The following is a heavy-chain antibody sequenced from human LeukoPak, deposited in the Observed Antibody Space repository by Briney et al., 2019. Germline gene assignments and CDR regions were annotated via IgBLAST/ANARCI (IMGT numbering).Heavy chain of an antibody. CDR2: IYYSGST. CDR1: GGSISSLY. J-gene: IGHJ5*02. CDR3: ARCNSNYVSWFDP. V-gene: IGHV4-59*11. D-gene: IGHD4-11*01. Sequence: PSETLSLTCIVSGGSISSLYWCWIRQPPGKGLEWIGYIYYSGSTNYNPSLKSRVTISVDTSKNQFSLNLTSVTAADTAVYYCARCNSNYVSWFDPWGQGTLVTVSS.